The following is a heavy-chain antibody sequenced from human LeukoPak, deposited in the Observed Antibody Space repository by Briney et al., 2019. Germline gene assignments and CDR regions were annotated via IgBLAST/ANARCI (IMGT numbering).Heavy chain of an antibody. CDR2: LYNSGTT. V-gene: IGHV4-59*01. D-gene: IGHD1-1*01. J-gene: IGHJ4*02. Sequence: SETLSLTCTVSGGSINTYYWSWIRQPPGKGLEWMGYLYNSGTTNYNPSLRSRVSISGDTSKNQFSLKLMSVTAADTAVYYCARRGVKTTLFDYWGQGILVTVSS. CDR3: ARRGVKTTLFDY. CDR1: GGSINTYY.